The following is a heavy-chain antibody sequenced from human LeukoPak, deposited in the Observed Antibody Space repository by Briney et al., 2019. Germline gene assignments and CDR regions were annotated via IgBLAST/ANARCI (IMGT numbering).Heavy chain of an antibody. Sequence: SETLSLTCTVSGGSISSYYWSWIRQPPGKGLEWIGYIYYSGSTNYNPSLKSRVTISVDTSKNQFSLKLSSVTAADTAVYYCARATPPSGDAFDIWGQGTMVTVSS. V-gene: IGHV4-59*01. CDR1: GGSISSYY. CDR3: ARATPPSGDAFDI. CDR2: IYYSGST. D-gene: IGHD6-19*01. J-gene: IGHJ3*02.